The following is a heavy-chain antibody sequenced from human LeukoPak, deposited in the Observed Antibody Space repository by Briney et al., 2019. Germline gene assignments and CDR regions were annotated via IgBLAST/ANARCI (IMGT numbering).Heavy chain of an antibody. D-gene: IGHD2-15*01. J-gene: IGHJ5*02. CDR2: IIPIFGTA. CDR1: GGTFSSYA. CDR3: AREVCSGGSCYSGNWFDP. Sequence: ASVKVSCKASGGTFSSYAISWVRQAPGQGLEWMGGIIPIFGTANYAQKFQGRVTITADESTSTAYMELSSLRSEDTAVYYCAREVCSGGSCYSGNWFDPWGQGTLVTVSS. V-gene: IGHV1-69*13.